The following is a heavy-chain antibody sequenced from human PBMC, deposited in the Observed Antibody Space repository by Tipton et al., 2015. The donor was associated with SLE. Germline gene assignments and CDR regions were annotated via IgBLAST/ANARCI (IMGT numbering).Heavy chain of an antibody. CDR3: ANDYGGSRGYDNCFDP. CDR1: GGSINDSPYY. J-gene: IGHJ5*02. CDR2: VYYRGNT. V-gene: IGHV4-39*07. D-gene: IGHD5-12*01. Sequence: TLSLTCTVSGGSINDSPYYWGWIRQSPGKGLEWIGSVYYRGNTYYNPSLKSRVTISIDTSKNQFSLELSSVIAADTAVYYCANDYGGSRGYDNCFDPWGQGILVTVSS.